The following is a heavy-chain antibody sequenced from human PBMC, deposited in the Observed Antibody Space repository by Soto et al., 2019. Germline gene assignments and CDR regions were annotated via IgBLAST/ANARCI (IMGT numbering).Heavy chain of an antibody. J-gene: IGHJ6*03. V-gene: IGHV3-9*01. CDR2: ISWNSGSI. Sequence: GGSLRLSCAASGFTFDDYAMHWVRQAPGKGLEWVSGISWNSGSIGYADSVKGRFTISRDNAKNSLYLQMNSLRAEDTALYYCAKDNYAYYYYYMDVWGKGTTVTVSS. D-gene: IGHD2-2*01. CDR1: GFTFDDYA. CDR3: AKDNYAYYYYYMDV.